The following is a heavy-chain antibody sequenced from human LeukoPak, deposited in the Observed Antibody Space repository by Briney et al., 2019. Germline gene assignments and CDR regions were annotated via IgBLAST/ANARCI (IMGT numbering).Heavy chain of an antibody. Sequence: PSETLSLTCTVSGGSISSYYWSWIRQPAGKGLDWIGRIYTSGSTNYNPSLKSRFTMSVDTSKNQFSLKLSSVTAADTAVYYCARELQLLNWFDPWGQGTLVTVSS. J-gene: IGHJ5*02. D-gene: IGHD1-7*01. V-gene: IGHV4-4*07. CDR2: IYTSGST. CDR1: GGSISSYY. CDR3: ARELQLLNWFDP.